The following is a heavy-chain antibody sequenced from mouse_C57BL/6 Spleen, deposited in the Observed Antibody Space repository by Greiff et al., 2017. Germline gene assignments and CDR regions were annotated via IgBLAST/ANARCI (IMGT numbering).Heavy chain of an antibody. D-gene: IGHD2-5*01. J-gene: IGHJ3*01. CDR2: ISNGGGST. CDR1: GFTFSDYY. Sequence: EVKLMESGGGLVQPGGSLKLSCAASGFTFSDYYMYWVRQTPEKRLEWVAYISNGGGSTYYPDTVKGRFTISRDNAKNTLYLQMSRLKSEDTAMYYCARVYSNYGFAYWGQGTLVTVSA. V-gene: IGHV5-12*01. CDR3: ARVYSNYGFAY.